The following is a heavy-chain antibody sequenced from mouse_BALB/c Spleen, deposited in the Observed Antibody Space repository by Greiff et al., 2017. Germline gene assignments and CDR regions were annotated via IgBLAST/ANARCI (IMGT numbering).Heavy chain of an antibody. CDR1: GDSITSGY. V-gene: IGHV3-8*02. CDR3: ARSKTWGYAMDY. J-gene: IGHJ4*01. Sequence: EVKLMESGPSLVKPSQTLSLTCSVTGDSITSGYWNWIRKFPGNKLEYMGYISYSGSTYYNPSLKSRISITRDTSKNQYYLQLNSVTTEDTATYYCARSKTWGYAMDYWGQGTSVTVSS. D-gene: IGHD4-1*01. CDR2: ISYSGST.